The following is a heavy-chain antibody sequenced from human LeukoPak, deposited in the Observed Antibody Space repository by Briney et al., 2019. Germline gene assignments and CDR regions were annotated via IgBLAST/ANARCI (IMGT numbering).Heavy chain of an antibody. CDR2: INHSGST. CDR3: ARYYDSTGSFDY. J-gene: IGHJ4*02. D-gene: IGHD3-22*01. V-gene: IGHV4-34*01. Sequence: SETLSLTCAVYGGSFSGDYWSWIRQPPGKGLEWIGEINHSGSTNYNPSLKSRVTISVDTSKNQFSLKLSSVTAADTAVYYCARYYDSTGSFDYWGQGTLVTVSS. CDR1: GGSFSGDY.